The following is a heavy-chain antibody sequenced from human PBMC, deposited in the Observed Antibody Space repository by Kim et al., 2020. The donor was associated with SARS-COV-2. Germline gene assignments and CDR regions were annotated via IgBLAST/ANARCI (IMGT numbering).Heavy chain of an antibody. J-gene: IGHJ4*02. V-gene: IGHV1-69*01. Sequence: FQGRVTITADDSTSTAYMELSSMRSEDTAVYYCARLYTYYYDSSGYYPFDHWGQGTLVTVSS. D-gene: IGHD3-22*01. CDR3: ARLYTYYYDSSGYYPFDH.